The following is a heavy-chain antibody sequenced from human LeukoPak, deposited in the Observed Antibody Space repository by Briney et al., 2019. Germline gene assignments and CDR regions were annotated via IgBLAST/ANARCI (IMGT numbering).Heavy chain of an antibody. CDR3: ARGLYYDFWSGYYSADYYYYYMDV. Sequence: PSETLSLTCTVSGGSISSYYWSWIRQPPGKGLEWLGYIYYSGSTNYNPSLKSRVTISVDTSKNQFSLKLSSVTAADTAVYYCARGLYYDFWSGYYSADYYYYYMDVWGKGTTVTVSS. D-gene: IGHD3-3*01. J-gene: IGHJ6*03. CDR2: IYYSGST. CDR1: GGSISSYY. V-gene: IGHV4-59*01.